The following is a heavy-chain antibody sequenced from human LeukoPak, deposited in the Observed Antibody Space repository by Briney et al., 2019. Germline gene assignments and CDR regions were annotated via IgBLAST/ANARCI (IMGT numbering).Heavy chain of an antibody. CDR1: GGTFSSYA. CDR2: IIPIFGTA. V-gene: IGHV1-69*05. Sequence: SVKVSCKASGGTFSSYAISWVRQAPGQGLEWMGGIIPIFGTANYAQKFQGRVTITTDESTSTAYMELSSLRSEDTAVYYCATPGIAAAGTGINYFDYWGQGTLVTVSS. CDR3: ATPGIAAAGTGINYFDY. J-gene: IGHJ4*02. D-gene: IGHD6-13*01.